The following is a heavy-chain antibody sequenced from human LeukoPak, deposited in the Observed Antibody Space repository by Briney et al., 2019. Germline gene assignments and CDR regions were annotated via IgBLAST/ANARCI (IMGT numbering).Heavy chain of an antibody. Sequence: ASVKVSCKASGYTFTGYYMHWVRQAPGQGLEWMGWINPNSGGTNYAQKFQGRVTMTMDTSISTAYMELSRLRSDDTAVYYCARGITRDSSSALGDYWGQGTLVTVSS. CDR1: GYTFTGYY. V-gene: IGHV1-2*02. CDR3: ARGITRDSSSALGDY. J-gene: IGHJ4*02. D-gene: IGHD6-6*01. CDR2: INPNSGGT.